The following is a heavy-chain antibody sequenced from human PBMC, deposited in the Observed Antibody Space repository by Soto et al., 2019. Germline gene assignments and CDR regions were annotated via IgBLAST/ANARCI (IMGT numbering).Heavy chain of an antibody. V-gene: IGHV1-2*04. D-gene: IGHD2-8*01. CDR1: GYTFTGYY. CDR3: ARTEKYCTNGVCYGGDAFDI. CDR2: INPNSGGT. J-gene: IGHJ3*02. Sequence: ASVKVSCKASGYTFTGYYMHWVRQAPGQGLEWMRWINPNSGGTNYAQKFQGWVTMTRDTSISTAYMELSRLRSDDTAVYYCARTEKYCTNGVCYGGDAFDIWGQGTMVTVSS.